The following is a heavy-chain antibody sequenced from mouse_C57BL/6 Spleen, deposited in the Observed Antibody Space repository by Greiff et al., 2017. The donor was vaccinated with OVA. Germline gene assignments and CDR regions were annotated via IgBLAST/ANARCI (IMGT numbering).Heavy chain of an antibody. D-gene: IGHD1-1*01. CDR1: GYTFTDYN. V-gene: IGHV1-18*01. CDR2: INPNNGGT. CDR3: ARGGYGSSYWYFDV. Sequence: SGYTFTDYNMDWVKQSHGKSLEWIGDINPNNGGTIYNQKFKGKATLTVDKSSSTAYMELRSLTSEDTAVYYCARGGYGSSYWYFDVWGTGTTVTFAS. J-gene: IGHJ1*03.